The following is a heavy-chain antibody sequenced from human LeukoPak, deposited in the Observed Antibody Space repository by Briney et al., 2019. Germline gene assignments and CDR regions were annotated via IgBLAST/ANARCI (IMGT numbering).Heavy chain of an antibody. J-gene: IGHJ4*02. CDR2: MNPKNGHT. V-gene: IGHV1-8*01. CDR3: ARNLMYCSSTTCYLDC. CDR1: GYTFTSYD. D-gene: IGHD2-2*01. Sequence: ASVKVSCKASGYTFTSYDINWVRQATGQGLEWMGLMNPKNGHTVYAQKFQGRVTMTRDTSISTAYLELSSLRSEDTAVYYCARNLMYCSSTTCYLDCWGQGTLVTVSS.